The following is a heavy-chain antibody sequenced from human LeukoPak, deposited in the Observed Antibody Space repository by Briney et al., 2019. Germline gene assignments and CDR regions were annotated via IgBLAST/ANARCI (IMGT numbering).Heavy chain of an antibody. CDR3: ARESGVIAAATPFL. J-gene: IGHJ4*02. Sequence: ASVKVSCKVSGYTLTELSMHWVRQAPGKGLEWMGGIIPIFGTANYAQKFQGRVTITADESTSTAYMELSSLRSEDTAVYYCARESGVIAAATPFLWGQGTLVTVSS. CDR1: GYTLTELS. D-gene: IGHD6-13*01. CDR2: IIPIFGTA. V-gene: IGHV1-69*13.